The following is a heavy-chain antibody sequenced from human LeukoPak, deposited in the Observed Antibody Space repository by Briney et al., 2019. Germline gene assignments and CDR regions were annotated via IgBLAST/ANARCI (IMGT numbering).Heavy chain of an antibody. CDR2: IYSGGST. Sequence: TGGSLRLSCAASGFTVSSNYMSWVRQAPGKGLEWVSVIYSGGSTYYADSVKGRFTISRDNSKNTLYLQMNSLRAEDTAVYYCAKVGSFGVVISALDYWGQGTLVTVSS. CDR1: GFTVSSNY. D-gene: IGHD3-3*01. CDR3: AKVGSFGVVISALDY. V-gene: IGHV3-53*01. J-gene: IGHJ4*02.